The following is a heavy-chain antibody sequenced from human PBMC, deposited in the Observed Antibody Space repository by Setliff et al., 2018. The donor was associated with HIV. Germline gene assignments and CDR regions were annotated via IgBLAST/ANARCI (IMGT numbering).Heavy chain of an antibody. V-gene: IGHV4-31*03. CDR2: IYYTGST. D-gene: IGHD3-3*01. CDR3: ARAPRLTRIFTPLYFDY. CDR1: CGSFNSGHYY. Sequence: PSETLSLTCSVSCGSFNSGHYYWSWIRHHPGKGLEWIGYIYYTGSTYFNPALKSRLTLSIDTSKNQFSLKLTSVTAADTAVYYCARAPRLTRIFTPLYFDYWGQGTLVTVSS. J-gene: IGHJ4*02.